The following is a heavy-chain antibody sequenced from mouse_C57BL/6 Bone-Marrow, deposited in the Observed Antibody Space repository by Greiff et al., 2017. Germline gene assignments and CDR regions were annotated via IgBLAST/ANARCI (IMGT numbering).Heavy chain of an antibody. J-gene: IGHJ4*01. CDR3: ARLTGTNYAMDC. CDR2: IRHKANGHTT. Sequence: EVMLVESGGGLVQPGGSLSLSCAASGFTFTDYYMRWVRQPPGQALEWLGFIRHKANGHTTEYSTPVKGRFTIPRDNSQSILYLQMNALGAEDSATYCYARLTGTNYAMDCWGQGTSVTVAS. V-gene: IGHV7-3*01. CDR1: GFTFTDYY. D-gene: IGHD4-1*01.